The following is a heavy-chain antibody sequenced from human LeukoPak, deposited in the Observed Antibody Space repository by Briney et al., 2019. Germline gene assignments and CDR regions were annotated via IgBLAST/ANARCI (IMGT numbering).Heavy chain of an antibody. Sequence: SQTLSLTCTVSGGSISSGGYYWSWIRQPPGKGLEWIGYIYHSGSTYYNPSLKSRVTISVDRSKNQFSLKLSSVTAADTAVYYCAREDSSGWSNYYGMDVWGQGTTVTVSS. D-gene: IGHD6-19*01. CDR3: AREDSSGWSNYYGMDV. CDR2: IYHSGST. J-gene: IGHJ6*02. CDR1: GGSISSGGYY. V-gene: IGHV4-30-2*01.